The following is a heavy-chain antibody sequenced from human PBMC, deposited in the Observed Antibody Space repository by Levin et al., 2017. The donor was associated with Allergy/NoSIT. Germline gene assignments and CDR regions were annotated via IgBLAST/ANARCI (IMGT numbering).Heavy chain of an antibody. Sequence: GSLRLSCTVSGGSISSYYWSWIRQPPGKGLEWIGYLYYSGSTNYNPSLKSRVTISLDTSKNQFSLKLSSVTAADTAVYYCAAESIVGAALDYWGQGTLVTVSS. D-gene: IGHD1-26*01. CDR1: GGSISSYY. CDR2: LYYSGST. J-gene: IGHJ4*02. V-gene: IGHV4-59*01. CDR3: AAESIVGAALDY.